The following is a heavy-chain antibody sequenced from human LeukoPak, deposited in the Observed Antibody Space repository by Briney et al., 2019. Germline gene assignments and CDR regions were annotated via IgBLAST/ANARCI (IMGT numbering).Heavy chain of an antibody. CDR3: AKASGGGFWSGYYDY. J-gene: IGHJ4*02. CDR1: GFTFNNYA. Sequence: PGGSLRLSCAASGFTFNNYAMSWVRQAPGKGLEWVSGISGSGGSTYYADSVKGRFSISRDNSKNTLYLQMNSLRAEDTALYYCAKASGGGFWSGYYDYWGQGTLVTVSS. V-gene: IGHV3-23*01. D-gene: IGHD3-3*01. CDR2: ISGSGGST.